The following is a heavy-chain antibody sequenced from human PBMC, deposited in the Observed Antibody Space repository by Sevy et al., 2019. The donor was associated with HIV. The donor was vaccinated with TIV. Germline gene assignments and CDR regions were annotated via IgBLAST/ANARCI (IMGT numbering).Heavy chain of an antibody. Sequence: GGSLRLSCAASGFTFSTYGMHWVRQAPGKGLEWVAVVWSNGGQTFYADSVKGRFTISRDNSRSTLYLQMNSLRAGDTAVYFCARGVGHSGGHYNLPPFDSWGQGTLVTVSS. CDR3: ARGVGHSGGHYNLPPFDS. CDR2: VWSNGGQT. J-gene: IGHJ4*01. V-gene: IGHV3-33*01. CDR1: GFTFSTYG. D-gene: IGHD3-10*01.